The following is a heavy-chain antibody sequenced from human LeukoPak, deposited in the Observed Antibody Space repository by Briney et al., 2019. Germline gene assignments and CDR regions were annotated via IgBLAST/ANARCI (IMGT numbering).Heavy chain of an antibody. D-gene: IGHD3-16*01. Sequence: PGGSLRLSCAASGFRFSDYYMSWIRQAPGKGLEWISYISGSGDNIYYAGPVQGRFTISRDNSKNSLFLQLSSLTPEDTAVYYCARDGGHYHSENHYDVHEWGKGTLVTVSS. CDR1: GFRFSDYY. CDR2: ISGSGDNI. J-gene: IGHJ4*02. V-gene: IGHV3-11*01. CDR3: ARDGGHYHSENHYDVHE.